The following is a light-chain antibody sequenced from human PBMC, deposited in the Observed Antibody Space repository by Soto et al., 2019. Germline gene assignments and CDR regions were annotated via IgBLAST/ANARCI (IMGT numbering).Light chain of an antibody. CDR3: QHSHSTPLN. CDR2: TAS. CDR1: QSIASH. V-gene: IGKV1-39*01. J-gene: IGKJ4*01. Sequence: DIQMTQSPSSLSASAGDRVTITCRASQSIASHLNWYQQKPGKAPKLLIYTASSLQSGVPSRFSGSGSGTDFTLTISSLQPEDFATYSCQHSHSTPLNFGGGTK.